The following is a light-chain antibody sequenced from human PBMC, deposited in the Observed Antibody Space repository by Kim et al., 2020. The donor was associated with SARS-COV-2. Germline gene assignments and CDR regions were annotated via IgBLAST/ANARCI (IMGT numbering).Light chain of an antibody. CDR3: NSYASSSTWV. CDR1: SSDIGGYNY. Sequence: QSALTQPASVSGSPGQSITISCTGTSSDIGGYNYVSWYQQHPGKAPKLMIYDVSMRPSGVSNRFSGSKSGNTASLTISGLQAEDEADYYCNSYASSSTWVFGGGTQLTVL. J-gene: IGLJ3*02. V-gene: IGLV2-14*01. CDR2: DVS.